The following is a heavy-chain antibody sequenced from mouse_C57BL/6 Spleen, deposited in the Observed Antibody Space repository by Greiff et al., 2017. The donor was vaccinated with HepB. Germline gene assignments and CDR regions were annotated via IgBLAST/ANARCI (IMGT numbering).Heavy chain of an antibody. CDR3: ARGATVVEGPYYAMDY. D-gene: IGHD1-1*01. Sequence: VQLKESGPELVKPGASVKIPCKASGYTFTDYNMDWVKQSHGKSLEWIGDINPNNGGTIYNQKFKGKATLTVDKSSSTAYMELRSLTSEDTAVYYCARGATVVEGPYYAMDYWGQGTSVTVSS. CDR1: GYTFTDYN. V-gene: IGHV1-18*01. CDR2: INPNNGGT. J-gene: IGHJ4*01.